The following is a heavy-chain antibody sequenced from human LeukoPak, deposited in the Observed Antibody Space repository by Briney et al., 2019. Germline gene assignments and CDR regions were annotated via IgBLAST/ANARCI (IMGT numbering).Heavy chain of an antibody. CDR1: GFTFSSYA. CDR2: ISYDGSNK. D-gene: IGHD1-26*01. V-gene: IGHV3-30-3*01. Sequence: PGGSLRLSCAASGFTFSSYAMHWDRQAPGKGLEWVAVISYDGSNKYYADSVKGRFTISRDNSKNTLYLQMNSLRAEDTAVYYCARDAEGATIGPLLYYYGMDVWGQGTTVTVSS. J-gene: IGHJ6*02. CDR3: ARDAEGATIGPLLYYYGMDV.